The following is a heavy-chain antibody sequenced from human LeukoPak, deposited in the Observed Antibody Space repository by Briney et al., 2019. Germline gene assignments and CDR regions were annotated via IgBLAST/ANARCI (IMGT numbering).Heavy chain of an antibody. Sequence: ASLKVSCKVSGYTLTELSMHWVRQAPGKGLEWMGGFDPEDGETIYAQKFQGRVTMTEDTSTDTAYMELSSLRSEDTAVYYCATAGYSYGPTFDYWGQGTLVTVSS. V-gene: IGHV1-24*01. CDR1: GYTLTELS. CDR3: ATAGYSYGPTFDY. D-gene: IGHD5-18*01. J-gene: IGHJ4*02. CDR2: FDPEDGET.